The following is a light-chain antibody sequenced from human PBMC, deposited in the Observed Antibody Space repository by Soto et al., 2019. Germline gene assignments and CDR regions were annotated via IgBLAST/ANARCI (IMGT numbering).Light chain of an antibody. Sequence: EFVVTQSPATLSLSPGERATLSCRTSQSVSNFLAWYPQTPGQAPRLLIYDASKRASGIPARFSGSGSGTDFTLTISSLEPEDSAVYYCQQRNNWYTFGQGTKVEIK. J-gene: IGKJ2*01. CDR1: QSVSNF. CDR3: QQRNNWYT. V-gene: IGKV3-11*01. CDR2: DAS.